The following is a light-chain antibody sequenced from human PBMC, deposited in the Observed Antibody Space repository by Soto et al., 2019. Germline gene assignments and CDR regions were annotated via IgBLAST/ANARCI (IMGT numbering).Light chain of an antibody. CDR2: HND. J-gene: IGLJ2*01. CDR3: AAWDDSLNGVV. V-gene: IGLV1-44*01. CDR1: TSNIGSNT. Sequence: QSALTQPPSASATPGQRVTISCSGSTSNIGSNTVNWYQQLPATAPKLLIYHNDQRPSGVPDRFSGSKSGTSASLVISGLQSEDEADYYCAAWDDSLNGVVFGGGTKLTVL.